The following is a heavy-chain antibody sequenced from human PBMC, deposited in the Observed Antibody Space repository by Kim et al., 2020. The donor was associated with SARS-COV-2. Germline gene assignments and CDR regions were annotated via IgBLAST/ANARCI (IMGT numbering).Heavy chain of an antibody. CDR3: AREVAADGSGSYGYFDY. V-gene: IGHV1-18*04. Sequence: ASVKVSCKASGYTFTSYGISWVRQAPGQGLEWMGWISAYNGNTNYAQKLQGRDTMTTDTSTSTAYMELRSLRSDDTAVYYCAREVAADGSGSYGYFDYWGQGTLVPVPS. D-gene: IGHD3-10*01. CDR1: GYTFTSYG. J-gene: IGHJ4*02. CDR2: ISAYNGNT.